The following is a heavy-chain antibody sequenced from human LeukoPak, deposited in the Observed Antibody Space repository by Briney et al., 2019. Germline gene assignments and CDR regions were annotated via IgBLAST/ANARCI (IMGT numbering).Heavy chain of an antibody. CDR1: GGSISSSSSYY. J-gene: IGHJ3*02. CDR3: ARHCSPGTYYGAFDI. V-gene: IGHV4-39*01. CDR2: IYYNGDT. D-gene: IGHD1-26*01. Sequence: SETLSLTCTVSGGSISSSSSYYWGWIRQPPGKGLEWIGNIYYNGDTYYNPSLKSRVTISVDTSKNQFSLKLSSVTAADTAVYYCARHCSPGTYYGAFDIWGQGTMVTVSS.